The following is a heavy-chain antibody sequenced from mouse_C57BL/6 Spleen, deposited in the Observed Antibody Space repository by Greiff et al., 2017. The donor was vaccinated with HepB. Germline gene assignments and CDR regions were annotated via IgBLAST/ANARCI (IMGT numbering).Heavy chain of an antibody. CDR1: GYTFTDYN. CDR2: INPNNGGT. V-gene: IGHV1-18*01. CDR3: SRGTYSNYVWFAY. D-gene: IGHD2-5*01. Sequence: EVQLQQSGPELVKPGASVKIPCKASGYTFTDYNMDWVKQSHGKSLEWIGDINPNNGGTIYNQKFKGKATLTVDKSSSTAYMELSSLTSEDTAVYYYSRGTYSNYVWFAYWGQGTLVTVSA. J-gene: IGHJ3*01.